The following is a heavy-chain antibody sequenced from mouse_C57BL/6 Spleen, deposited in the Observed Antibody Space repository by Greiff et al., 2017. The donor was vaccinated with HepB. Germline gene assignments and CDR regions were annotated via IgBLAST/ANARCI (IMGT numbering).Heavy chain of an antibody. CDR3: ARNDGYYEGDAMDY. CDR2: INPNNGGT. V-gene: IGHV1-26*01. CDR1: GYTFTDYY. J-gene: IGHJ4*01. D-gene: IGHD2-3*01. Sequence: EVQLQQSGPELVKPGASVKISCKASGYTFTDYYMNWVKQSHGKSLEWIGDINPNNGGTSYNQKFKGKATLTVDKSSSTAYMELRSLTSEDSAVYYGARNDGYYEGDAMDYWGQGTSVTVSS.